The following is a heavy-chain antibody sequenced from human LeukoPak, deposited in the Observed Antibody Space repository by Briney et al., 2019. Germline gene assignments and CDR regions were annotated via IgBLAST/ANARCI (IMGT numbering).Heavy chain of an antibody. Sequence: GGPLRLSCAASGFTFTSYVMHWVRQAPGKGLEYVSAISSDGRSTYYPNSVKGRFTVSRDNSKNMLYLQMGSLRAEDMAVYFCARVEMATTHFDYWGQGTLVTVSS. D-gene: IGHD5-24*01. CDR1: GFTFTSYV. CDR2: ISSDGRST. V-gene: IGHV3-64*01. CDR3: ARVEMATTHFDY. J-gene: IGHJ4*02.